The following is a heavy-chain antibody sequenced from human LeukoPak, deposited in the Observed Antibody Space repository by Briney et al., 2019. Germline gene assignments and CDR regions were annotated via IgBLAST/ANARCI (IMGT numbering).Heavy chain of an antibody. D-gene: IGHD1-26*01. V-gene: IGHV1-24*01. CDR1: GYTLTELS. CDR2: FDPEDGET. Sequence: GASAKVSCKVSGYTLTELSMHWVRQAPGKGLEWMGGFDPEDGETIYAQKFQGRVTMTEDTSTDTAYMELSSTRSEDTAVYYCATDGNGRRYAFDIWGQGTMITVSS. J-gene: IGHJ3*02. CDR3: ATDGNGRRYAFDI.